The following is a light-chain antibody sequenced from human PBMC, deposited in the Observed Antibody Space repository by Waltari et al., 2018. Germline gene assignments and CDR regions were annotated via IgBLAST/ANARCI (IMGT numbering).Light chain of an antibody. Sequence: QSALTQPAPVSGSPGQSITISCTGPSSDVGGYNHASGYQQHPGKAPKLMIYAVSNRPSGVSNRFSGSKSGNTASLTISGLQAEDEADYYCSSYTSSSTLVVFGGGTKLTVL. CDR3: SSYTSSSTLVV. CDR2: AVS. CDR1: SSDVGGYNH. V-gene: IGLV2-14*03. J-gene: IGLJ2*01.